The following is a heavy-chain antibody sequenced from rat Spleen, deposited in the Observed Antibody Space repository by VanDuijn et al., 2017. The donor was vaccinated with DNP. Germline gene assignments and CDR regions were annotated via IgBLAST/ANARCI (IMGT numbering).Heavy chain of an antibody. J-gene: IGHJ3*01. D-gene: IGHD1-10*01. CDR2: INYDGGNT. CDR3: ARPHYNNYGVFAH. CDR1: GFTFSDYY. V-gene: IGHV5-22*01. Sequence: EVQLVESGGGLVQPGGSLKLSCAASGFTFSDYYMAWVRQAPTKGLEWVTYINYDGGNTYYRDSVKGRFTISRDNAKSTLYLQMNSLSSEDMATYYCARPHYNNYGVFAHWGQGTLVTVSS.